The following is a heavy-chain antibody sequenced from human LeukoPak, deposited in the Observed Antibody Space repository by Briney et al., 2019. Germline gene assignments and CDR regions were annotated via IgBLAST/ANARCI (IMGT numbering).Heavy chain of an antibody. Sequence: SETLSLTCTVSGGSISSYYWSWIRQPAGKGLEWIGRIYTSGSTNYNPPLKSRVTISVDTSKNQFSLKLSSVTAADTAVYYCARGRLAVAGRGGDYWGQGTLVTVSS. D-gene: IGHD6-19*01. J-gene: IGHJ4*02. CDR2: IYTSGST. CDR1: GGSISSYY. CDR3: ARGRLAVAGRGGDY. V-gene: IGHV4-4*07.